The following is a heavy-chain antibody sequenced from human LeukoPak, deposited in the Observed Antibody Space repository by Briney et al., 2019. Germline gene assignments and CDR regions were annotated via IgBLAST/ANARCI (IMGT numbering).Heavy chain of an antibody. CDR1: GFTFSSYS. CDR2: ISSSSSYI. J-gene: IGHJ6*02. CDR3: ARDPGYCSGGSCRYYYYYYGMDV. Sequence: GGSLRLSCAASGFTFSSYSMNWVRQAPGKGLEWVASISSSSSYIYYADSVKGRFTISRDNAKNSLYLQMNSLRPEDTAVYYCARDPGYCSGGSCRYYYYYYGMDVWGQGTTVTVSS. D-gene: IGHD2-15*01. V-gene: IGHV3-21*01.